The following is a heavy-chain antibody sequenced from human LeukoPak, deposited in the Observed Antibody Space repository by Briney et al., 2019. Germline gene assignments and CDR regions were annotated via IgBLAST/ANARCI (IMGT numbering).Heavy chain of an antibody. D-gene: IGHD5-18*01. Sequence: SVEVSCKASGYTFTSYYMHWVRQAPGQGLEWMGGIIPIFGTANYAQKFQGRVTITADESTSTAYMELSSLRSEDTAVYYCARSRDTAMVYYYYYMDVWGKGTTVTVSS. CDR1: GYTFTSYY. CDR2: IIPIFGTA. J-gene: IGHJ6*03. CDR3: ARSRDTAMVYYYYYMDV. V-gene: IGHV1-69*13.